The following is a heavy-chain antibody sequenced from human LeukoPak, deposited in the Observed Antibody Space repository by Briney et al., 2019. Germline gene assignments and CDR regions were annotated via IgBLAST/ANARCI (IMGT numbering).Heavy chain of an antibody. CDR3: AKDLAFHDSSGSPY. Sequence: GGSLRLSCAASGFTFSSYAMSWVRQAPGKGLEWVLAISGSGGSTYYADSVKGRFTISRDNSKNTLYLQMNSLRAEDTAVYYCAKDLAFHDSSGSPYWGQGTLVTVSS. CDR2: ISGSGGST. D-gene: IGHD3-22*01. V-gene: IGHV3-23*01. CDR1: GFTFSSYA. J-gene: IGHJ4*02.